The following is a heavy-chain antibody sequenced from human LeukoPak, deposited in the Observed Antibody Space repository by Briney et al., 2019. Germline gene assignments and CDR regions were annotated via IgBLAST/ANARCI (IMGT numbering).Heavy chain of an antibody. CDR3: AREYGSGSYSSTVGAFDI. V-gene: IGHV3-74*01. CDR1: GFTFSSYW. J-gene: IGHJ3*02. CDR2: INSDGSST. Sequence: GESMRLSCAASGFTFSSYWMHWVRQAPGKGLVWVSRINSDGSSTSYADSVKGRFAISRDNAKNTLYLQMNSLRAEDTAVYYCAREYGSGSYSSTVGAFDIWGQGTMVTVSS. D-gene: IGHD3-10*01.